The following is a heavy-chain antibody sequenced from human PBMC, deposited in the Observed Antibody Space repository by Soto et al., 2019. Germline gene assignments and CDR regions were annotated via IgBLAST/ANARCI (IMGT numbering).Heavy chain of an antibody. CDR1: GFTFSSYA. CDR2: ISGSGGST. Sequence: GGSLRLSCAASGFTFSSYAMSWVRQAPGNGLEWVSAISGSGGSTYYADSVKGRFTISRDNSKNTLYLQMNSLRAEDTAVYYCAKDRGSNWNDYYFDYWGQGTLVTVSS. CDR3: AKDRGSNWNDYYFDY. J-gene: IGHJ4*02. V-gene: IGHV3-23*01. D-gene: IGHD1-1*01.